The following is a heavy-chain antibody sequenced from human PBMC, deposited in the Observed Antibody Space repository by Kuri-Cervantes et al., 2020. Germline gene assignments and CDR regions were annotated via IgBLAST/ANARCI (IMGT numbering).Heavy chain of an antibody. CDR2: IYYSGST. J-gene: IGHJ3*02. CDR1: GGSISSYY. V-gene: IGHV4-59*01. D-gene: IGHD3-16*01. Sequence: ESLKISCTVSGGSISSYYWSWIRQPPGKGLEWIGYIYYSGSTNYNPSLKSRVTISVDTSKNQFSLKLSSVTAADTAVYYCAREMITFGGAGGAFDIWGQGTMVTVSS. CDR3: AREMITFGGAGGAFDI.